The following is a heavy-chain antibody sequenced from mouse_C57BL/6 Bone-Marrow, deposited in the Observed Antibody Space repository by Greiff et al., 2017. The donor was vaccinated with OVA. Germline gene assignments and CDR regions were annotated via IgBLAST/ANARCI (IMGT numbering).Heavy chain of an antibody. CDR3: ARGKDWSYAMDY. CDR1: GYAFSSYW. CDR2: IYPGDGDT. Sequence: VQLKQSGAELVKPGASVKISCKASGYAFSSYWMNWVKQRPGKGLEWIGQIYPGDGDTNYNGKFKGKATLTADKSSSTAYMQLSSLTSEDSAVYVCARGKDWSYAMDYWGQGTSVTVSS. J-gene: IGHJ4*01. D-gene: IGHD4-1*01. V-gene: IGHV1-80*01.